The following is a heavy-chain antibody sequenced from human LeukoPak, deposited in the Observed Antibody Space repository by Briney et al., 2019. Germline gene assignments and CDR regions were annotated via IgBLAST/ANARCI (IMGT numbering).Heavy chain of an antibody. CDR2: IYTSGGT. J-gene: IGHJ4*02. D-gene: IGHD4-17*01. CDR3: ASNSHGDYYFDY. Sequence: SETLSLTCTVSGGSLSSYYWSWIRQPAGKGLEWIGRIYTSGGTNYNPSLKSRVTMSVDTSKNQFSLKLSSETAADTAVYYCASNSHGDYYFDYWGQGTLVTVSS. V-gene: IGHV4-4*07. CDR1: GGSLSSYY.